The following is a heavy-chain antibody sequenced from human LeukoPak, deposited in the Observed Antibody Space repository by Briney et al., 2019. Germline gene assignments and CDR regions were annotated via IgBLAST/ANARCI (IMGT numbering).Heavy chain of an antibody. CDR1: GGSISSYY. V-gene: IGHV4-4*07. Sequence: PSETLSLTCTVSGGSISSYYWSWIRQPAGKGLEWIGRIYTSGSTNYNPSLKSRVTMSVDTSKNQFSLKLSSVTAADTAVYYCARDLSRGEYRPSYYYYYMDVWGKGTTVTVSS. CDR3: ARDLSRGEYRPSYYYYYMDV. CDR2: IYTSGST. D-gene: IGHD3-10*01. J-gene: IGHJ6*03.